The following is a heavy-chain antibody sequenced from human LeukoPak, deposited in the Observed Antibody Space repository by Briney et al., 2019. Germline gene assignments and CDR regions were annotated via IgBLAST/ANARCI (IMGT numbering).Heavy chain of an antibody. V-gene: IGHV1-2*02. CDR1: GYAFSDFY. CDR2: INPKSGGK. CDR3: GRNPRSSREWWFVP. J-gene: IGHJ5*02. Sequence: ASVKLFCKASGYAFSDFYIHWLRQAPGQGLEWMGGINPKSGGKDYAEKVQGRVTMTRDTSINTAYIELSRLTSDDTAVYYCGRNPRSSREWWFVPWGQGTPVTVSS. D-gene: IGHD6-13*01.